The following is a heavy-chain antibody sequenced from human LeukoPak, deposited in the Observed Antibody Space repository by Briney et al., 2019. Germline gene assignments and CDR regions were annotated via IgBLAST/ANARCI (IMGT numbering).Heavy chain of an antibody. J-gene: IGHJ6*02. CDR1: GYTFTSYG. CDR3: ARVLVPVLYSVSYGMDV. V-gene: IGHV1-18*01. CDR2: ISAYNGNT. Sequence: ASVKVSCKASGYTFTSYGISWVRQAPGQGLEWMGWISAYNGNTNYAQKLQGRVTMTTDTSTSTAYMELRSLRSDDTAVYYCARVLVPVLYSVSYGMDVWGQGTTVTVSS. D-gene: IGHD2-2*02.